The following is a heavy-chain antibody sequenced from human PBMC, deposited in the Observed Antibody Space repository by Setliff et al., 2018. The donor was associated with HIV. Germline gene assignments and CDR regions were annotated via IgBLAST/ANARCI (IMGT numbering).Heavy chain of an antibody. CDR3: ARQHYYDSSGRNLMDV. CDR2: IYPIGSPDFPSGNT. Sequence: SETLSLTCTVSGGSISSYYWSWIRQPPGKGLEWIGYIYPIGSPDFPSGNTVYNPSFRSRVTLSLDTSKNQFSLKLSSVTAADTAVYYCARQHYYDSSGRNLMDVWGKGTTVTVSS. D-gene: IGHD3-22*01. V-gene: IGHV4-59*01. CDR1: GGSISSYY. J-gene: IGHJ6*03.